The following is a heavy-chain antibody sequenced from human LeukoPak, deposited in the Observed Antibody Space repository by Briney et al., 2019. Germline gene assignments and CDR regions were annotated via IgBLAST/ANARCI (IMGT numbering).Heavy chain of an antibody. CDR1: GYSFTSYY. V-gene: IGHV1-46*01. CDR3: AKETPNTGWFDP. Sequence: ASVKVSCKASGYSFTSYYMHWVRQAPGQGLEWMGVINPSGDGTNYPQRFQGRVTLTRDTSTSTVYMELSSLRSEDTAIYYCAKETPNTGWFDPWGQGTLVTVSS. D-gene: IGHD1-14*01. CDR2: INPSGDGT. J-gene: IGHJ5*02.